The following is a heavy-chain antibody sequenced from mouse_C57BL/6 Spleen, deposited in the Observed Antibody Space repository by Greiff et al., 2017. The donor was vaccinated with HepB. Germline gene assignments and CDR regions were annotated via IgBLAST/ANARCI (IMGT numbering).Heavy chain of an antibody. J-gene: IGHJ1*03. CDR1: GYAFSSSW. V-gene: IGHV1-82*01. D-gene: IGHD1-1*01. Sequence: VKLMESGPELVKPGASVKISCKASGYAFSSSWMNWVKQRPGKGLEWIGRIYPGDGDTNYNGKFKGKATLTADKSSSTAYMQLSNLTSEDSAVYFCARPYYYGSSHWYFDVWGTGTTVTVSS. CDR3: ARPYYYGSSHWYFDV. CDR2: IYPGDGDT.